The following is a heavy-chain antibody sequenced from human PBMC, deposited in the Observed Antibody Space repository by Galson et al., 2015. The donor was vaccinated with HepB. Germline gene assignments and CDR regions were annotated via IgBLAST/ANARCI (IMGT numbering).Heavy chain of an antibody. Sequence: QSGAEVKKPGESLKISCKGSGYSFTNYWIGWVRQMPGKGLEWMGIIYPGDSDTRYSPSFQGQVTISADKSISTAYLQWSSLKASDTAMYYCSRLGTRRAVATTIGIWGQGTMVTVSS. J-gene: IGHJ3*02. CDR2: IYPGDSDT. V-gene: IGHV5-51*03. CDR3: SRLGTRRAVATTIGI. CDR1: GYSFTNYW. D-gene: IGHD2-15*01.